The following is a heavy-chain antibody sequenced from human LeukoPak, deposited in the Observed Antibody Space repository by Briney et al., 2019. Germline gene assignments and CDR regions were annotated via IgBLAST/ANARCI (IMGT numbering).Heavy chain of an antibody. CDR1: GYTFTSYG. J-gene: IGHJ4*02. Sequence: ASVKVSCKAFGYTFTSYGISWVRQAPGQGLEWMGWISAYNGNTNYAQKLQGRVTMTTDTSTSTAYMELRSLRSDDTAVYYCARTLVSAAAPAFDYWGQGTLVTVSS. V-gene: IGHV1-18*01. D-gene: IGHD6-13*01. CDR3: ARTLVSAAAPAFDY. CDR2: ISAYNGNT.